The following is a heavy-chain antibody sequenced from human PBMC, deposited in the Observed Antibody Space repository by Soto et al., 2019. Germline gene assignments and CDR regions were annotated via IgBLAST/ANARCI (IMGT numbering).Heavy chain of an antibody. D-gene: IGHD5-12*01. J-gene: IGHJ4*02. CDR2: IYPGDSDT. CDR1: GYRFTSYG. CDR3: ARIPLPGYSGYEPDY. Sequence: GESLKISCKGSGYRFTSYGIGWVRQMPGKGLEWMGIIYPGDSDTRYSPSFQGQVTISADKSISTAYLQWSSLKASDTAMYYCARIPLPGYSGYEPDYWGQGTLVTVSS. V-gene: IGHV5-51*01.